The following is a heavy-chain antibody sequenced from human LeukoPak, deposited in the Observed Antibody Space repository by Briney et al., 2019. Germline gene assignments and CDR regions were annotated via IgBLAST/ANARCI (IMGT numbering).Heavy chain of an antibody. J-gene: IGHJ4*02. V-gene: IGHV3-30*02. D-gene: IGHD3-10*01. CDR3: AKDFTADATYYYGSGSWDY. Sequence: GGSLRLSCAASGFTFSSYGMHWVRQAPGKGLEWVAFIGYDGSNKYYADSVKGRFTISRDNSKNTLYLQMNSLRAEDTAVNYCAKDFTADATYYYGSGSWDYWGQGILVTVSS. CDR1: GFTFSSYG. CDR2: IGYDGSNK.